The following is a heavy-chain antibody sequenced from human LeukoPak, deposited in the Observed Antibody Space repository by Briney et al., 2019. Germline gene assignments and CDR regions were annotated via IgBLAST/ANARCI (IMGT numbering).Heavy chain of an antibody. CDR3: AREVWSGYYDYFDY. D-gene: IGHD3-3*01. CDR2: IIPIFGTA. CDR1: GGTFSSYA. Sequence: SVKVSCKASGGTFSSYAISWVRQAPGQGLEWMGRIIPIFGTANYARKFQGRVTITTDESTSTAYMELSSLRSEDTAVYYCAREVWSGYYDYFDYWGQGTLVTVSS. V-gene: IGHV1-69*05. J-gene: IGHJ4*02.